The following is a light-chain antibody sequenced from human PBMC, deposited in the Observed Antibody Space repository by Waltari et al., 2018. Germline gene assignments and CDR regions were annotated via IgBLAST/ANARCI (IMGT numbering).Light chain of an antibody. CDR1: QSVSRA. CDR3: QHYLRLPVT. Sequence: EIVLTQSPGTLSLSLGERATVPCRASQSVSRALAWYQQKPGQAPRLLIHGASTRATGIPDRFSGSGSGTDFSLTISRLEPDDFAVYYCQHYLRLPVTFGQGTTVEI. J-gene: IGKJ1*01. CDR2: GAS. V-gene: IGKV3-20*01.